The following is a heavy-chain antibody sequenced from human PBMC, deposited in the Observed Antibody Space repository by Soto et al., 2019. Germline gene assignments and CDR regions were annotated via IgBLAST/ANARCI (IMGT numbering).Heavy chain of an antibody. CDR1: GYTFTSYA. Sequence: ASVKVSCKASGYTFTSYAMHWVRQAPGQRLEWMGWISAYNGNTNYAQKLQGRVTMTTDTSTSTAYMELRSLRSDDTAVYYCARSDVAATNYYYYGMDVWGQGTTVTVSS. J-gene: IGHJ6*02. CDR2: ISAYNGNT. D-gene: IGHD6-19*01. CDR3: ARSDVAATNYYYYGMDV. V-gene: IGHV1-18*01.